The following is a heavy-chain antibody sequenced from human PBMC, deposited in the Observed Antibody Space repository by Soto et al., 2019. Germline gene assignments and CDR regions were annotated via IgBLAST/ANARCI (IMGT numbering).Heavy chain of an antibody. CDR2: TSYDEGKK. V-gene: IGHV3-30*18. Sequence: QVQLVESGGGVVQPGTSLRLSCAAAGFTFSTSGMHWVRQAPGKGLEWVAATSYDEGKKYYADSVKGRFTISRDNSKNTLYLQMSSLRGDDTAVYFCAKDSGSNTYFFYGMDVWGQGTTVTVSS. CDR1: GFTFSTSG. D-gene: IGHD3-10*01. CDR3: AKDSGSNTYFFYGMDV. J-gene: IGHJ6*02.